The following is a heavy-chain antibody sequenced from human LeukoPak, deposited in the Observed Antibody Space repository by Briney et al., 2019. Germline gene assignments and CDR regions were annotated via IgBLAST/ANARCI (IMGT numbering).Heavy chain of an antibody. CDR3: ARDRAYCTSTTCYSGGAIDI. CDR2: IYSGGST. CDR1: GFTVSSNY. J-gene: IGHJ3*02. Sequence: GGSLRLSCAASGFTVSSNYMSWVRQAPGKGLEWVSVIYSGGSTYYADSVKGRFTISRDNSKNTLYLQMNSLRAEDTAVYYCARDRAYCTSTTCYSGGAIDIWGQGTMVTVSS. V-gene: IGHV3-66*01. D-gene: IGHD2-2*02.